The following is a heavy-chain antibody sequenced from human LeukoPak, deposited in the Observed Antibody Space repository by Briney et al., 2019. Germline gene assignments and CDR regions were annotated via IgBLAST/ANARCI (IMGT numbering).Heavy chain of an antibody. CDR1: GFTFTKCA. J-gene: IGHJ4*02. V-gene: IGHV3-23*01. CDR2: ITATGDTA. CDR3: AKETTYYYGSGSYEDY. D-gene: IGHD3-10*01. Sequence: GGSLRLSCVASGFTFTKCAMSWIRQAPGKGLEWVAIITATGDTAYYADSVKGRFTISRDNSRNTVYMQMDSLRAEDTAIYYCAKETTYYYGSGSYEDYWGQGTLVTVSS.